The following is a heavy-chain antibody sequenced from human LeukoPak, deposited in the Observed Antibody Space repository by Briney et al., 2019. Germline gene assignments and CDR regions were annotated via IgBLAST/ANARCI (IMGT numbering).Heavy chain of an antibody. J-gene: IGHJ4*02. CDR2: ISSRGSTM. Sequence: GGSLRLSCAASGFSFSDYYMNWIRQAPGKGLEWVSYISSRGSTMYYADSVKGRFTISRDNAKNSLYLQMNSLTAEDTAVYYCAREVMTTLVDWGQGTRVTVSS. CDR3: AREVMTTLVD. CDR1: GFSFSDYY. D-gene: IGHD3-22*01. V-gene: IGHV3-11*01.